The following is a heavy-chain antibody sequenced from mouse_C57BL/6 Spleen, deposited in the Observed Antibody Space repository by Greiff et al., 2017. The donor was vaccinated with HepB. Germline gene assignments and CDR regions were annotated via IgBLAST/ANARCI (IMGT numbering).Heavy chain of an antibody. CDR3: ARIGYYDYAYWYFDV. Sequence: QVQLQQSGPELVKPGASVKISCKASGYAFSSSWMNWVKQRPGKGLEWIGRIYPGDGDTNYNGKFKGKATLTADKSSSTAYMQLSSLTSEDSAVYFCARIGYYDYAYWYFDVWGTGTTVTVSS. V-gene: IGHV1-82*01. D-gene: IGHD2-4*01. CDR1: GYAFSSSW. J-gene: IGHJ1*03. CDR2: IYPGDGDT.